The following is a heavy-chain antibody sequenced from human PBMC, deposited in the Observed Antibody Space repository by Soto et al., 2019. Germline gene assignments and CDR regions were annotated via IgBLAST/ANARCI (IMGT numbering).Heavy chain of an antibody. CDR1: GYTFTSYG. D-gene: IGHD1-1*01. Sequence: QVQLVQSGAEVKKPGASVKVSCKASGYTFTSYGISWLRQAPGQGLEWMGWISAYNGNTNYAQKLQGSVTMTTDTSTSTDYMELRSLRSDDTAVDYCARDYNWNGKDGMDVWGQGTTVTVSS. V-gene: IGHV1-18*01. CDR2: ISAYNGNT. CDR3: ARDYNWNGKDGMDV. J-gene: IGHJ6*02.